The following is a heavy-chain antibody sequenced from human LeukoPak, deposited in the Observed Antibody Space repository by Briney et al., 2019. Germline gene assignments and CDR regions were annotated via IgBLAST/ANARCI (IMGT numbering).Heavy chain of an antibody. CDR1: GGSISSSSYY. V-gene: IGHV4-39*01. J-gene: IGHJ4*02. CDR3: ARQVRPHDKIDY. Sequence: PSETLSLTCAVSGGSISSSSYYWGWIRQPPGKGLEWIGSIYYSGSTYYNPSLKSRVTISVDTSKNQFSLKLSSVTAADTAVYYCARQVRPHDKIDYWGQGTLVTVSS. D-gene: IGHD1-1*01. CDR2: IYYSGST.